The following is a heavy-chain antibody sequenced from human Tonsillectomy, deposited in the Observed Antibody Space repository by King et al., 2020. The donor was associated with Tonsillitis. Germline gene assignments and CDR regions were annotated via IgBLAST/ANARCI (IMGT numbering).Heavy chain of an antibody. CDR1: GFTFSSYG. D-gene: IGHD5-18*01. CDR3: AREGWAGGYSYGFDAFDI. Sequence: VQLVESGGGVVQPGRSLRLSCAASGFTFSSYGMHWVRQAPGKGLEWVAVIWYDGSNKYYADSVKGRFTISRDNSKNTLYLKMNSLRAEDTAVYYCAREGWAGGYSYGFDAFDIWGQGTMVTVSS. V-gene: IGHV3-33*08. CDR2: IWYDGSNK. J-gene: IGHJ3*02.